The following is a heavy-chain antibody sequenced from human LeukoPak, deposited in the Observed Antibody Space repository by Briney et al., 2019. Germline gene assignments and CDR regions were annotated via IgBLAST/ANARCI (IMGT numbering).Heavy chain of an antibody. V-gene: IGHV3-23*01. J-gene: IGHJ4*02. CDR3: AKDEKDTVTVYYFDY. CDR2: ISGSGGST. CDR1: GFTFSSYA. D-gene: IGHD4-17*01. Sequence: HPGGSLRLSCAASGFTFSSYAMSWVRQAPGKGLEWVSAISGSGGSTYYADSVKGRFTISRDNSKNTLYLQMNSLRAEDTAVYYCAKDEKDTVTVYYFDYWGQGTLVTVSS.